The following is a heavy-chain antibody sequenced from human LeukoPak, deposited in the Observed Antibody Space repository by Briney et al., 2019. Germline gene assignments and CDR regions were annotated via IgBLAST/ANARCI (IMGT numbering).Heavy chain of an antibody. Sequence: KSGGSLRLSCAASGFTVSSNYMSWVRQAPGKGLEWVSYISSSSSYTNYADSVKGRFTISRDNAKNSLYLQMNSLRAEDTAVYYCARDLGGIAVATYGMDVWGQGTTVTVSS. J-gene: IGHJ6*02. CDR1: GFTVSSNY. D-gene: IGHD6-19*01. CDR2: ISSSSSYT. V-gene: IGHV3-11*05. CDR3: ARDLGGIAVATYGMDV.